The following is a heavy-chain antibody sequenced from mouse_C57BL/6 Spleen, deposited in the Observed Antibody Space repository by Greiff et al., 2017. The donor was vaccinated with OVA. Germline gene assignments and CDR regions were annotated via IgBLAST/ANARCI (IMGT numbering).Heavy chain of an antibody. D-gene: IGHD1-1*01. V-gene: IGHV1-19*01. CDR2: INPYNGGP. CDR3: ARSGSSPYYAMDY. J-gene: IGHJ4*01. Sequence: LVEPGASVNMSCKASGYTFTDYYLNWVTQSHGKSLAWIGVINPYNGGPSYNQTFTGTATLPVSQSSSTAYMERNSRTSEDSAVYYCARSGSSPYYAMDYGGQGTSVTVSS. CDR1: GYTFTDYY.